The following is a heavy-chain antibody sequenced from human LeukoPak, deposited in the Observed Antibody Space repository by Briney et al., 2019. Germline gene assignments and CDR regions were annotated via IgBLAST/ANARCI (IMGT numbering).Heavy chain of an antibody. CDR3: ARDHPVVTPFWFWFDP. V-gene: IGHV4-39*07. Sequence: SETPSLTCTVSGGSISSSSYYWGWIRQPPGKGLEWIGSIYYSGSTYYNPSLKSRVTISVDTSKNQFSLKLSSVTAADTAVYYCARDHPVVTPFWFWFDPWGQGTLVTVSS. CDR2: IYYSGST. J-gene: IGHJ5*02. D-gene: IGHD4-23*01. CDR1: GGSISSSSYY.